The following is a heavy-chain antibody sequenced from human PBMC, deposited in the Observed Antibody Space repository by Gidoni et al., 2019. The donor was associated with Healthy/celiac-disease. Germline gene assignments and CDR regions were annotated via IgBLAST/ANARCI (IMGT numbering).Heavy chain of an antibody. CDR1: GFTFSSYS. Sequence: EVQLVESGGGLVKPGGSLRLSCAASGFTFSSYSMNWVRQAPGKGLEWVSSISSSSSYIYYADSVKGRFTISRDNAKNSLYLQMNSLRAEDTAVYYCARGAPYGDYVYYYGMDVWGQGTTVTVSS. CDR3: ARGAPYGDYVYYYGMDV. J-gene: IGHJ6*02. D-gene: IGHD4-17*01. CDR2: ISSSSSYI. V-gene: IGHV3-21*01.